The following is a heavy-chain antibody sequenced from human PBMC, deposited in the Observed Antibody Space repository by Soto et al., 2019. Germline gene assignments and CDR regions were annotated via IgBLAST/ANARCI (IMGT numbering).Heavy chain of an antibody. Sequence: EVQLVESGGDLVQPGGSLRLSCVASGFSFSNYWMHWVRQAPGKGLVWVSRISGDGSHTNYADSVSGRFTISRDNTKNTLYLQMNSLRADDTAVYYCARDNDGGNTDYWGQGTLVTVSS. V-gene: IGHV3-74*01. CDR1: GFSFSNYW. CDR3: ARDNDGGNTDY. D-gene: IGHD1-1*01. J-gene: IGHJ4*02. CDR2: ISGDGSHT.